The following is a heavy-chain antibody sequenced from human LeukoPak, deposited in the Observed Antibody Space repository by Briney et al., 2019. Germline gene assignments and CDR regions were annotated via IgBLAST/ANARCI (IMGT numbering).Heavy chain of an antibody. V-gene: IGHV3-11*04. D-gene: IGHD3-22*01. CDR3: ARRDCDSIKCRGSNWFDP. Sequence: GGSLRLSCAASGFTFSDYYMSWIRQAPGKGLEWVSYISSSGSTIYYADSVKGRFTISRDNAKNSLYLQMNSLRAEDTAVYYCARRDCDSIKCRGSNWFDPWGQGTLVSVSS. CDR1: GFTFSDYY. J-gene: IGHJ5*02. CDR2: ISSSGSTI.